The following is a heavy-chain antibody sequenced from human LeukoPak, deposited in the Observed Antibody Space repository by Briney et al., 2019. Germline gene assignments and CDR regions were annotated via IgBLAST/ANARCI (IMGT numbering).Heavy chain of an antibody. J-gene: IGHJ4*02. CDR2: ISWNSGSI. V-gene: IGHV3-9*01. Sequence: GRSLRLSCAASGFTFDDYAMHWVRQAPGKGLEWVSGISWNSGSIGYADSVKGRFTISRDNAKNSLYLKMNSLRAEDTALYYCAKEMATTPCFDYWGQGTLVTVSS. D-gene: IGHD5-24*01. CDR1: GFTFDDYA. CDR3: AKEMATTPCFDY.